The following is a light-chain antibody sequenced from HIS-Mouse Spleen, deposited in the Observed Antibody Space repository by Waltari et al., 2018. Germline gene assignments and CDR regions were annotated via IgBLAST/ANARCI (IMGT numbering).Light chain of an antibody. CDR2: DVS. J-gene: IGLJ2*01. CDR3: SSYTSSSTEV. CDR1: SSYVGGYHS. Sequence: QSALTQPASVSGSPGQSITISCTGTSSYVGGYHSVSWYQQHPGKAPKLMIYDVSNRPSGVSNRFSGSKSGNTASLTISGLQAEDEADYYCSSYTSSSTEVFGGGTKLTVL. V-gene: IGLV2-14*03.